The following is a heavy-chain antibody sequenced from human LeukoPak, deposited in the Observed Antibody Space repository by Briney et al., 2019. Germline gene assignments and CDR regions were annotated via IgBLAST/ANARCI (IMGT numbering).Heavy chain of an antibody. J-gene: IGHJ4*02. CDR3: AGTTYYYDSSGYYPGY. V-gene: IGHV4-59*01. Sequence: SETLSLTCTVSGGSISSYYWSWIRPPPGKGLEWIGYIYYSGSTNYNPSLKSRVTISVDTSKNQFSLKLSSVTAADTAVYYCAGTTYYYDSSGYYPGYWGQGTLVTVSS. CDR1: GGSISSYY. D-gene: IGHD3-22*01. CDR2: IYYSGST.